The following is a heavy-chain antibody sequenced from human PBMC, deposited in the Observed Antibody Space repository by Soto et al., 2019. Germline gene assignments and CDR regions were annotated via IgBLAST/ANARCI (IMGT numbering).Heavy chain of an antibody. J-gene: IGHJ4*02. CDR3: AREGDAYDRSRYTVHFDY. Sequence: SETLSLTCTVSGGSISSYYWSWIRQPPGQGLEWIGYIYYSGSTNYNPSLKSRVTISVVTSKNQFSLKLSSVTAADTAVYYCAREGDAYDRSRYTVHFDYLCAGTLLTVSS. CDR2: IYYSGST. V-gene: IGHV4-59*01. D-gene: IGHD3-22*01. CDR1: GGSISSYY.